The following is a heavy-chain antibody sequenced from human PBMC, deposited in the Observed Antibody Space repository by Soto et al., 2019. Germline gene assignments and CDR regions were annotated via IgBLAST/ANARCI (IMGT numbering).Heavy chain of an antibody. CDR3: ARPGSPYYYDSSGYYWLDY. J-gene: IGHJ4*02. D-gene: IGHD3-22*01. V-gene: IGHV5-51*01. Sequence: GESLKISCKGSGYSFTSYWIGWVRQMPGKGLEWMGIIYPGDSDTRYSPSFQGQVTISADKSISTAYLRWSSLKASDTAMYYCARPGSPYYYDSSGYYWLDYWGQGTLVTVSS. CDR1: GYSFTSYW. CDR2: IYPGDSDT.